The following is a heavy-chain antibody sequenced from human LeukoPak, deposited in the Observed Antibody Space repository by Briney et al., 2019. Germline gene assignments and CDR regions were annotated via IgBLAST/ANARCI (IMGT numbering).Heavy chain of an antibody. CDR2: INHSGST. J-gene: IGHJ4*02. D-gene: IGHD6-19*01. Sequence: PSETLSLTCAVYGGSFSGYYWSWIRQPPGKGLEWIGEINHSGSTNYNPSLKSRVTISVDTSKNQFSLKLSSVTAADTAVYYCAGGLPGYSSGWYLYWGQGTLVTASS. CDR3: AGGLPGYSSGWYLY. CDR1: GGSFSGYY. V-gene: IGHV4-34*01.